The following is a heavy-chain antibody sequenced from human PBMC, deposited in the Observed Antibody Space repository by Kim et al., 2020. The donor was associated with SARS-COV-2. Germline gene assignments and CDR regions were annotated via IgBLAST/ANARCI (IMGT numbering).Heavy chain of an antibody. CDR2: IDPSDSYT. CDR3: ARRIGHNWNDWDY. J-gene: IGHJ4*02. V-gene: IGHV5-10-1*01. Sequence: GESLKISCKGSGYSFTSYWISWVRQMPGKGLEWMGRIDPSDSYTNYSPSFQGHVTISADKSISTAYLQWSSLKASDTAMYYCARRIGHNWNDWDYWGQGTLVTVSS. D-gene: IGHD1-1*01. CDR1: GYSFTSYW.